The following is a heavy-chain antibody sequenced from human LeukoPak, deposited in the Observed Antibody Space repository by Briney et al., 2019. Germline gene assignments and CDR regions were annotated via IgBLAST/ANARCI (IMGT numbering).Heavy chain of an antibody. CDR2: IYYSGST. D-gene: IGHD5-18*01. CDR1: GGSISSYY. Sequence: SETLSLTCTVSGGSISSYYWSWIRQPPGKGLEWIGYIYYSGSTNYNPSLKSRDTISVDTSKNQFSLKLSSVTAADTAVYYCARGTAMANDAFDIWGQGTMVTVSS. CDR3: ARGTAMANDAFDI. J-gene: IGHJ3*02. V-gene: IGHV4-59*01.